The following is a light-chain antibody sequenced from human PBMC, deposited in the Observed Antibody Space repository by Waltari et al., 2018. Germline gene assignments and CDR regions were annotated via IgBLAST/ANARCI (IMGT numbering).Light chain of an antibody. CDR1: SPNIGSNP. J-gene: IGLJ3*02. CDR3: AAWDDSLNGWV. CDR2: TNN. V-gene: IGLV1-44*01. Sequence: QSVLTQSPSASGTPGQRVTISCSGSSPNIGSNPVTWYKQVPGTAPKLLISTNNQRPSGVPDRFSGSKSGTSASLAISGLQSEDEADYFCAAWDDSLNGWVFGGGTKLSVL.